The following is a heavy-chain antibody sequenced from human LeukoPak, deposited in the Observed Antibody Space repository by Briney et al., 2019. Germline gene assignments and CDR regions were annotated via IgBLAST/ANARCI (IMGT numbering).Heavy chain of an antibody. CDR2: IYYSGST. J-gene: IGHJ4*02. D-gene: IGHD6-19*01. CDR3: ARDTYSSGCDY. V-gene: IGHV4-59*01. CDR1: GGSISSYY. Sequence: PSETLSLTCTVSGGSISSYYWSWIRQPPGKGLEWIGYIYYSGSTNYNPSLKSRVTISVDTSKNQFSLKLSSVTAADTAVYYCARDTYSSGCDYWGQGTLVTVSS.